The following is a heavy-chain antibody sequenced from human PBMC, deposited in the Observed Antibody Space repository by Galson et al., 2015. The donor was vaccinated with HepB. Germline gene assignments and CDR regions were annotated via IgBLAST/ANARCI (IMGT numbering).Heavy chain of an antibody. D-gene: IGHD3-10*01. V-gene: IGHV3-23*01. CDR2: ISNTGGST. Sequence: MSWVRQAPGKGLEWVSGISNTGGSTYYTDSLKGRFTISRDNSKKTLYLQMNILRAEDTAVYYCAKDNYGSGPYFFDYWGQGTLVTVSS. J-gene: IGHJ4*02. CDR3: AKDNYGSGPYFFDY.